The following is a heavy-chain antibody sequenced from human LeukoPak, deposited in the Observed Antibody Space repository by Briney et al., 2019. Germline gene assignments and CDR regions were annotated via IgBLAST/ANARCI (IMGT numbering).Heavy chain of an antibody. J-gene: IGHJ6*03. CDR1: SGSISNRQW. D-gene: IGHD4-17*01. CDR2: IYHSGST. CDR3: ARKSSGDSLYFDNVRLV. V-gene: IGHV4-4*02. Sequence: SGTLSLTCAVTSGSISNRQWWSWVRQPPGKGLGWIGEIYHSGSTNYNPSLKSRVTISVDKSKNQFSLKLSSVTAADTAVYYCARKSSGDSLYFDNVRLVWGKGATFTVSS.